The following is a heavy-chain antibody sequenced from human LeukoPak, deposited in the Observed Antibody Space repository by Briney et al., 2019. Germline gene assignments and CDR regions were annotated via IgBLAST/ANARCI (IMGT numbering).Heavy chain of an antibody. V-gene: IGHV3-48*01. D-gene: IGHD3-3*01. CDR2: ISSSSSTI. CDR3: ARESGITIFGVVTPDFDY. CDR1: GFTFSSYS. J-gene: IGHJ4*02. Sequence: GGSLRLSCAASGFTFSSYSMNWVRQAPGKGLEWGSYISSSSSTIYYADSVKGRFTISRDNAKNSLYLQMNSLRAEDTAVYYCARESGITIFGVVTPDFDYWGQGTLVTVSS.